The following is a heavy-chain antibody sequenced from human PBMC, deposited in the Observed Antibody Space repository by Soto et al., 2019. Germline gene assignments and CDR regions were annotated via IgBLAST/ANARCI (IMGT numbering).Heavy chain of an antibody. Sequence: ASVKVSSKASGYTFMSYGIHWVRQAPGQGLEWMGWISVYKGNTNYAQKLQDRVTMTTDTSTSKAYMELTSLRSDDTAVYFCARDQTLYAIGGDYWYDPWGQGTLVTISS. CDR1: GYTFMSYG. J-gene: IGHJ5*02. CDR3: ARDQTLYAIGGDYWYDP. D-gene: IGHD2-8*01. CDR2: ISVYKGNT. V-gene: IGHV1-18*01.